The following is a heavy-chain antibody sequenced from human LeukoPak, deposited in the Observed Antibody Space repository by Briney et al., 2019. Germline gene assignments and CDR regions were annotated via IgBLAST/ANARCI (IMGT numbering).Heavy chain of an antibody. CDR2: IIPIFGTA. D-gene: IGHD2-15*01. J-gene: IGHJ5*02. CDR3: AGGYCSGGSCYNWFAP. Sequence: GASVKVSCKASGGTFSSYAISWVRQAPGQGLEWMGGIIPIFGTANYAQKFQGRVTITTDESTSTAYMELSSLRSEDTAVYYCAGGYCSGGSCYNWFAPWGQGPLVTVSS. CDR1: GGTFSSYA. V-gene: IGHV1-69*05.